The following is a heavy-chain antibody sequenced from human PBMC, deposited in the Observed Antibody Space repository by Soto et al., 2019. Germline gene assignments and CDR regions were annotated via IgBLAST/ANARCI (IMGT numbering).Heavy chain of an antibody. CDR2: VIPMFGTT. V-gene: IGHV1-69*06. Sequence: QVQLVQSGAEVKKPGSSVKVSCRASGGTFSSYTISWVRQAPGQGLEWMGGVIPMFGTTRYAQKFQGGVTITAEKSPNTAYMELSSLRSEDTAVYYCARGGDGYNQTYKYYFDYWGQGTLVTVSS. J-gene: IGHJ4*02. CDR1: GGTFSSYT. CDR3: ARGGDGYNQTYKYYFDY. D-gene: IGHD5-12*01.